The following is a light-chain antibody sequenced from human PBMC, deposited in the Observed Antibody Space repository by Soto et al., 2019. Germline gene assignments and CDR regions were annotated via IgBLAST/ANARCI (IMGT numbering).Light chain of an antibody. CDR2: KAS. CDR1: QTIDSW. V-gene: IGKV1-5*03. Sequence: DIQMTQSPSTLSASAGDRVTITGRASQTIDSWLACYQQRPGKPHNLLIYKASTLASGVPSRFSGSGYGTEFTLTINSLQPDDFATYYCELYHIYSGTFGQGTNGDIK. J-gene: IGKJ1*01. CDR3: ELYHIYSGT.